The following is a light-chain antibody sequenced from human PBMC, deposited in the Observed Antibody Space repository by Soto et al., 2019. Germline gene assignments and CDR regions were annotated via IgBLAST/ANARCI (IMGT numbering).Light chain of an antibody. Sequence: QSALTQPASVSGSPGQSITSSCTGTSSDVGGYNYVSWYQQHPGEAPKLMIYEVSNRPSGVSNRFSGSKSGNTASLTISGLQAEDEADYYCSSYTSSSTYVFGTGTKVTV. CDR3: SSYTSSSTYV. V-gene: IGLV2-14*01. CDR2: EVS. J-gene: IGLJ1*01. CDR1: SSDVGGYNY.